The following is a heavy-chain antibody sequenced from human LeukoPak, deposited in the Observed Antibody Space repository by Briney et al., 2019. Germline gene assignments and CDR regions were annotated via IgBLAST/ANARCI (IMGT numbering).Heavy chain of an antibody. CDR2: INHSGST. V-gene: IGHV4-34*01. CDR1: GGSFSGYY. CDR3: ARGYYGDYSFDY. Sequence: SETLSLTCAVYGGSFSGYYWSWIRQPPGKGLEWIGEINHSGSTNCNPSLKSRVTISVDTSKNQFSLKLSSVTAADTAVYYCARGYYGDYSFDYWGQGTLVTVSS. D-gene: IGHD4-17*01. J-gene: IGHJ4*02.